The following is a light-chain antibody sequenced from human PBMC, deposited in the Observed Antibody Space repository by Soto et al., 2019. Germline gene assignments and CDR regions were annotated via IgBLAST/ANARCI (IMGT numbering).Light chain of an antibody. CDR2: DNN. Sequence: QSVLTQPPSVSAAPGQKVTISCSGSSSNIGNNYVSWYQQLPGTAPKLLIYDNNKRPSGIPDRFSDSKSGTSATLGITGLQTGDEADYYCGTWDSSLSASYVFGTG. J-gene: IGLJ1*01. V-gene: IGLV1-51*01. CDR3: GTWDSSLSASYV. CDR1: SSNIGNNY.